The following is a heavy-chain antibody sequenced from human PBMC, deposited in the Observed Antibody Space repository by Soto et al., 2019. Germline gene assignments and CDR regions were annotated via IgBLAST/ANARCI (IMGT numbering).Heavy chain of an antibody. V-gene: IGHV3-33*01. CDR1: GFTFSSYG. Sequence: QVQLVESGGGVVQPGRSLRLSCAASGFTFSSYGMHWVRQAPGKGLEWVAVIWYDGSNKYYADSVKGRFTISRDNSKNTLYLQMNSLRAEDTDVYYCARDHSSGWYYFDYWGQGTLVTVSS. CDR3: ARDHSSGWYYFDY. D-gene: IGHD6-19*01. J-gene: IGHJ4*02. CDR2: IWYDGSNK.